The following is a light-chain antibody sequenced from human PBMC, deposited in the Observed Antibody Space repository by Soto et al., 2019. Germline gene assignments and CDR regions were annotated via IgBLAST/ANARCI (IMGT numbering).Light chain of an antibody. J-gene: IGLJ2*01. CDR3: SSYTSSSTVV. V-gene: IGLV2-14*02. CDR1: SSDVGAYNS. Sequence: QSALAQPASVSGSPGQSVTISCTGTSSDVGAYNSVSWYQQHPDKAPQLMIYKGTQRPSGVSNRFSGSKSGNTASLTISGLQAEDEADYYCSSYTSSSTVVFGGGTKLTVL. CDR2: KGT.